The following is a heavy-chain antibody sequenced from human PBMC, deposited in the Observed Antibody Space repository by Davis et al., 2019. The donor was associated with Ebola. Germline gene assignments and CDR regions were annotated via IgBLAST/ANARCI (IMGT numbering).Heavy chain of an antibody. D-gene: IGHD3-3*01. CDR3: ARDQRYYDFWSGYYDY. J-gene: IGHJ4*02. CDR1: GGSISSSNW. Sequence: SETLSLTCAVSGGSISSSNWWSWVRQPPGKGLEWIGEIYHSGSTNYNPSLKSRVTISVDKSKNQFSLKLSSVTAADTAVYYCARDQRYYDFWSGYYDYWGQGTLVTVS. CDR2: IYHSGST. V-gene: IGHV4-4*02.